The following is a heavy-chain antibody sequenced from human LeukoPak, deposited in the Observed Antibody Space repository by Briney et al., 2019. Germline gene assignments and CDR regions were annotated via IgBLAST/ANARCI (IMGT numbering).Heavy chain of an antibody. J-gene: IGHJ5*02. CDR1: GFTFSSYG. CDR2: IWYDGNNK. V-gene: IGHV3-33*01. CDR3: ARESGYPDL. D-gene: IGHD3-22*01. Sequence: GRSLRLSCAASGFTFSSYGMHWVRQAPGKGLEWVAVIWYDGNNKYYADSVKGRFTISRDNSKNTLYLQMNSLRAEDTAVYYCARESGYPDLWGQGTLVTVSS.